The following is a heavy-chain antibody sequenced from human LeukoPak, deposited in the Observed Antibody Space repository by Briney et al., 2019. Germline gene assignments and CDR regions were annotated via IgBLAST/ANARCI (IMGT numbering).Heavy chain of an antibody. Sequence: PSETLSLTCTVSGGSISSSSYYWGWIRQPPGKGLEWIGSIYYSGSTYYNPSLKSRVTISVDTSKNQFSLKLSSVTAADTAVYYCVRDGETYSSSWYWFDPWGQGTLVTVSS. CDR1: GGSISSSSYY. CDR3: VRDGETYSSSWYWFDP. D-gene: IGHD6-13*01. CDR2: IYYSGST. J-gene: IGHJ5*02. V-gene: IGHV4-39*02.